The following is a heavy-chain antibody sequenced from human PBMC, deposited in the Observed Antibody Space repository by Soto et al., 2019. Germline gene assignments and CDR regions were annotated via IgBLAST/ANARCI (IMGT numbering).Heavy chain of an antibody. V-gene: IGHV5-51*01. D-gene: IGHD6-13*01. CDR3: ARHSGVAEDGTD. CDR2: IYPGDSDT. J-gene: IGHJ1*01. Sequence: GESLKISCEGSGYSFNTRWIGWVRQMPGKGLEWMGVIYPGDSDTRYSPSFQGQVAISADKSINTAYLQWSSLKASDTAMDYCARHSGVAEDGTDWGQGTLVTVSS. CDR1: GYSFNTRW.